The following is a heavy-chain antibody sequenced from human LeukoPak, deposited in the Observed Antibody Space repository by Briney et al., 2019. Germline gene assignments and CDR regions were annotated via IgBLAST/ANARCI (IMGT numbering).Heavy chain of an antibody. J-gene: IGHJ1*01. D-gene: IGHD4-17*01. CDR3: ARDYPLPPPYGDYFPIAFQH. Sequence: SVKVSCKASGGTFSSYAISWVRQAPGQGLEWMGGIIPIFGTANYAQKFQGRVTITTDESTSTAYMELSSLRSEDTAVYYCARDYPLPPPYGDYFPIAFQHWGQGTLVTVSS. CDR1: GGTFSSYA. V-gene: IGHV1-69*05. CDR2: IIPIFGTA.